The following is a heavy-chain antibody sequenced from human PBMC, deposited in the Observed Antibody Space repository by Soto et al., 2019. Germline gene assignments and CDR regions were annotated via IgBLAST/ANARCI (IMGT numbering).Heavy chain of an antibody. D-gene: IGHD3-3*01. CDR2: ISAYNGNT. CDR3: ARDGNRYDFWSGPRVDI. J-gene: IGHJ6*02. Sequence: GASVKVSCKASGYTFTSYGISWVRQAPGQGLEWMGWISAYNGNTNYAQKLQGRVTMTTDTSTSTAYMELRSLRSDDTAVYYCARDGNRYDFWSGPRVDIWGQGTTVTVSS. CDR1: GYTFTSYG. V-gene: IGHV1-18*04.